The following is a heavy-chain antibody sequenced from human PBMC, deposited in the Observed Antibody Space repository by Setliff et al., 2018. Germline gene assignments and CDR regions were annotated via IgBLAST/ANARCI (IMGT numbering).Heavy chain of an antibody. V-gene: IGHV4-28*03. CDR2: IYHDGNP. D-gene: IGHD2-2*01. Sequence: LSLTCAVSGVSVNSLTWWSWVRQTPGKGLEWIGFIYHDGNPKFNPSVNYNPSLKSRVTMSIDKSKNQFSLNLRSVTAADTAVYYCTRGGERYHTANWGQGTLVTVSS. CDR1: GVSVNSLTW. CDR3: TRGGERYHTAN. J-gene: IGHJ4*02.